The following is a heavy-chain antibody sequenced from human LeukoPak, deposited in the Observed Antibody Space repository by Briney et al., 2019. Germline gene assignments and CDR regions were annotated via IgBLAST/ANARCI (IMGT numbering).Heavy chain of an antibody. CDR3: ARLDSLHLITY. V-gene: IGHV4-34*01. Sequence: SETLSLTCAVYGESLSKYYWTWIRQSPGKGLEWIGEINHRGSTNLNPSLKSRVTLSVDTSKHQFSLKLTSVTAADTTVYYCARLDSLHLITYWGQGTLVTVSS. CDR2: INHRGST. CDR1: GESLSKYY. D-gene: IGHD3-10*01. J-gene: IGHJ4*02.